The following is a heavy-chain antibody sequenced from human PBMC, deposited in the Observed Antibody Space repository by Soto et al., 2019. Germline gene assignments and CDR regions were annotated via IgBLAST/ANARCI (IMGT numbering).Heavy chain of an antibody. Sequence: PGGSLRLSCAASGFTFSSYGMHWVRQAPGKGLEWVAVISYDGSNKFYADSVKGRFTISRDNAKNSLYLQMNSLRAEDTAVYYCAREGTRILWFGELLLNNDYYYYGMDVWGQGTTVTVSS. J-gene: IGHJ6*02. CDR2: ISYDGSNK. CDR3: AREGTRILWFGELLLNNDYYYYGMDV. CDR1: GFTFSSYG. V-gene: IGHV3-30*03. D-gene: IGHD3-10*01.